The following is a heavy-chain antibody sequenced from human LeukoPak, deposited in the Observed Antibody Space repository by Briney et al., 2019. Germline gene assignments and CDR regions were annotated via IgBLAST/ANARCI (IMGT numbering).Heavy chain of an antibody. V-gene: IGHV3-53*01. CDR3: ARGWGSGIVN. CDR2: IYDGGST. CDR1: GFTFSSNY. J-gene: IGHJ4*02. Sequence: GGSLRLSCAASGFTFSSNYMSWVRQAPGKGLEWVSVIYDGGSTYYAGSVRGRFTVSRDNSKNTLYLQMNSLRAEDTAVYYCARGWGSGIVNWGQGTLVTVSS. D-gene: IGHD1-26*01.